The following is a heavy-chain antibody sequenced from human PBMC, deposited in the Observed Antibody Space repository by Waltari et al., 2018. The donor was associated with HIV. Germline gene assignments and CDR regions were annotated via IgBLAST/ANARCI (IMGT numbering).Heavy chain of an antibody. CDR2: INPNSGGT. D-gene: IGHD3-3*01. CDR1: EYSFTGYY. CDR3: ARSVYDFWSGYPFDY. Sequence: QVHLVQSGAEVKKPGASVQVSCKASEYSFTGYYMHWVRQAPGQGLEWMGWINPNSGGTNYAQKFQGRVTMTRDTSISTAYMELSRLRSDDTAVYYCARSVYDFWSGYPFDYWGQGTLVTVSS. J-gene: IGHJ4*02. V-gene: IGHV1-2*02.